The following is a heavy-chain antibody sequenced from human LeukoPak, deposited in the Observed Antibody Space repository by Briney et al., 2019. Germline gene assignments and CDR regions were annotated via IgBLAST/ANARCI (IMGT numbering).Heavy chain of an antibody. CDR2: ISYDGSNK. J-gene: IGHJ6*03. CDR3: AKARGTSAATGYYYYMDV. CDR1: GFTFSSYA. V-gene: IGHV3-30-3*01. D-gene: IGHD2-2*01. Sequence: PGGSLRLSCAASGFTFSSYAMHWVRQAPGKGLEWVAVISYDGSNKYYADSVKGRFTISRDNSKNTLYLQMNSLRAEDTALYYCAKARGTSAATGYYYYMDVWADGTTVTVSS.